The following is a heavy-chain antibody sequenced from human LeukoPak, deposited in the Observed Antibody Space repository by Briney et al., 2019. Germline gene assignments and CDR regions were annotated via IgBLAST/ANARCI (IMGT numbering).Heavy chain of an antibody. CDR3: ARGSRIGSWFDP. D-gene: IGHD1-26*01. Sequence: AASVKVSCKASGYTFTSYDINWVRQATGQGLEWMGWMNPNRGNTGYAQKFQGRVTMTRNTSISTAYMELSSLRPEDTAVYYCARGSRIGSWFDPWGQGTLVTVSS. V-gene: IGHV1-8*01. J-gene: IGHJ5*02. CDR2: MNPNRGNT. CDR1: GYTFTSYD.